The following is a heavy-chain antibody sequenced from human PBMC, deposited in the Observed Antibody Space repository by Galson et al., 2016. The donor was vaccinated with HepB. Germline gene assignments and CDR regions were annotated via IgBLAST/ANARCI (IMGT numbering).Heavy chain of an antibody. V-gene: IGHV3-30*03. Sequence: SLRLSCAVSGFTFRKYGMHWVRQPPGKGLQWVAAISFNEDKKFYLDSVRGRFTVSRDSSKNTLYLQLNSLRPDDTAVYFCARGDYGASFCYGVDVWGQGTTVTVSS. J-gene: IGHJ6*02. CDR3: ARGDYGASFCYGVDV. D-gene: IGHD4-17*01. CDR1: GFTFRKYG. CDR2: ISFNEDKK.